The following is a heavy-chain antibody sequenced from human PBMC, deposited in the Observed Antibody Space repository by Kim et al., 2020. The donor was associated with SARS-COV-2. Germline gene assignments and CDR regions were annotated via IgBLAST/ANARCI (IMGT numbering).Heavy chain of an antibody. CDR1: GYTFTSYA. V-gene: IGHV1-3*01. J-gene: IGHJ6*03. D-gene: IGHD2-2*01. CDR3: ARSPREMYQLLGYYMDV. Sequence: ASVKVSCKASGYTFTSYAMHWVRQAPGQRLEWMGWINAGNGNTKYSQKFQGRVTITRDTSASTAYMELSSLRSEDTAVYYCARSPREMYQLLGYYMDVWGKGTTVTVSS. CDR2: INAGNGNT.